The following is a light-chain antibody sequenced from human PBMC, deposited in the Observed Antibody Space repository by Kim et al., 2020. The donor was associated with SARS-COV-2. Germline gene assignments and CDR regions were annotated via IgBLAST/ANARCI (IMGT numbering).Light chain of an antibody. CDR1: FSNVGSNF. V-gene: IGLV1-47*01. J-gene: IGLJ2*01. CDR3: GTWDDSLSVVV. Sequence: GQWASISGSGSFSNVGSNFVSWYQQLPGTAPKLLIYRTDQRPSGVPDRISVSKSGTSGSLAISGLRSEDEADYYCGTWDDSLSVVVFGGGTQLTVL. CDR2: RTD.